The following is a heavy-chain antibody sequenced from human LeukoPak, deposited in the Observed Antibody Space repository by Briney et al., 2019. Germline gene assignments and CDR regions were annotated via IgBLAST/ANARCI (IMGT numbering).Heavy chain of an antibody. CDR3: ARADYGDYYFDY. V-gene: IGHV4-4*07. D-gene: IGHD4-17*01. Sequence: PSETLSLTCTVSGGSISSYYWSWIRQPAGKGLVWIGRIYTSGSTNYNPSLKSRVTMSVDTSKNQFSLKLSSVTAADTAMYYCARADYGDYYFDYWGQGTLVTVSS. J-gene: IGHJ4*02. CDR2: IYTSGST. CDR1: GGSISSYY.